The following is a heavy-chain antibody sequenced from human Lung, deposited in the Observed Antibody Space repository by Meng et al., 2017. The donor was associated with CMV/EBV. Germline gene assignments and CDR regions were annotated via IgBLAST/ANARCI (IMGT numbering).Heavy chain of an antibody. CDR3: ARDFGIVGATSIVGY. Sequence: GESLKISCAASGFTFSRYWMSWVRQAPGKGLEWVANIKQDGSEKYYVDSVKGRFTISRDNAKNSLYLQMNSLRAEDTGVYYCARDFGIVGATSIVGYWGQGTLVTGSS. CDR2: IKQDGSEK. V-gene: IGHV3-7*01. J-gene: IGHJ4*02. D-gene: IGHD1-26*01. CDR1: GFTFSRYW.